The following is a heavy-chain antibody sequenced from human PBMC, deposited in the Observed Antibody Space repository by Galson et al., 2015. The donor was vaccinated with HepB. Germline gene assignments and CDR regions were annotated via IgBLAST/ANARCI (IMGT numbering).Heavy chain of an antibody. V-gene: IGHV3-30*02. D-gene: IGHD6-19*01. CDR2: IRYDGSDK. Sequence: SLRLSCAASGFTFSSYGMHWVRQAPGKGLEWVAFIRYDGSDKYYADSVKGRFTISRDNSKNTLYLQVNSLRAEDTAVYYCAKGRQWLPPDAFDIWGQGTMVTVSS. CDR3: AKGRQWLPPDAFDI. J-gene: IGHJ3*02. CDR1: GFTFSSYG.